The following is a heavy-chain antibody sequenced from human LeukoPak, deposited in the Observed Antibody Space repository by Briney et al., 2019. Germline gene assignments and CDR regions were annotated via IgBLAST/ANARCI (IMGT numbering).Heavy chain of an antibody. CDR3: ARDSRRAAAANWFDP. V-gene: IGHV4-39*07. CDR1: GGSISSSSYY. D-gene: IGHD6-13*01. CDR2: IYYSGST. J-gene: IGHJ5*02. Sequence: SETLSLTCTVSGGSISSSSYYWGWIRQPPGKGLEWIGSIYYSGSTYYNPSLKSRVTISVDTSKNQFSLKLSSVTAADTAVYYCARDSRRAAAANWFDPWGQGTLVTVSS.